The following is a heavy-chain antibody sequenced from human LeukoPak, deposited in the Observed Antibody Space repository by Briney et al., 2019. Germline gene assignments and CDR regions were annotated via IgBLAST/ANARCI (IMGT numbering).Heavy chain of an antibody. J-gene: IGHJ4*02. Sequence: GGSLRLSCAASGFTFSSYAMSWVRQAPGKGLEWVSAISGSGGSTYYADSVKGRFTISRDNSKNTLYLQMNSLRAEDTAVYYCAKSTTSTYDILTGYYKDWGQGTLVTVSS. CDR1: GFTFSSYA. CDR2: ISGSGGST. CDR3: AKSTTSTYDILTGYYKD. V-gene: IGHV3-23*01. D-gene: IGHD3-9*01.